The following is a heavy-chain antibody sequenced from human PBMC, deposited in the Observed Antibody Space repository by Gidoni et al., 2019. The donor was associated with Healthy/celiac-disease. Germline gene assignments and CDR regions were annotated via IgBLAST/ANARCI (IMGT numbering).Heavy chain of an antibody. J-gene: IGHJ6*02. CDR3: ARVGAYDYVWGSFYGMDV. Sequence: QVQLQESGPGLVKPSQTLSLTCTVSGGSISSGGSYWSWIRQHPGKGLEWIGYIYYSGSTYYNPSLKSRVTISVDTSNNQFSLKLSSVTAADTAVYYCARVGAYDYVWGSFYGMDVWGQGTTVTVSS. CDR1: GGSISSGGSY. V-gene: IGHV4-31*03. CDR2: IYYSGST. D-gene: IGHD3-16*01.